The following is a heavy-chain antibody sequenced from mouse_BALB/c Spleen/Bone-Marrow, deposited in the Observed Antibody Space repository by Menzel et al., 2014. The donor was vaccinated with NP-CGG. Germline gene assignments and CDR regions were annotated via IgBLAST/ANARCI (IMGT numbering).Heavy chain of an antibody. D-gene: IGHD1-1*02. J-gene: IGHJ3*01. Sequence: DVKLQESGAELVKPGASVKLSCTASGFNIKDTYMHWVKQRPEQGLEWIGRIDPANGNTKYDLKFQGKATITADTSSNTAYLQLSSLTSEDTAVYYCARGWGAYWGQGTLVTVSA. V-gene: IGHV14-3*02. CDR3: ARGWGAY. CDR2: IDPANGNT. CDR1: GFNIKDTY.